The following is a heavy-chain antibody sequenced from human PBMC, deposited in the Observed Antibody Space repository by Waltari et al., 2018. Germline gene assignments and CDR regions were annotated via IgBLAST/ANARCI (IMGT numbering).Heavy chain of an antibody. J-gene: IGHJ4*02. V-gene: IGHV1-2*06. CDR2: INPNSCGT. CDR1: GYTFTGYY. D-gene: IGHD6-6*01. Sequence: QVQLVQSGAEVKKPGASVKVSCKASGYTFTGYYMHWVRQAPGQGLEWMGRINPNSCGTTYAQKFQGRVTMTSDTSISTAYMELSRLRSDDTAVYYCAKSSSSAPFGYWGQGTLVTVSS. CDR3: AKSSSSAPFGY.